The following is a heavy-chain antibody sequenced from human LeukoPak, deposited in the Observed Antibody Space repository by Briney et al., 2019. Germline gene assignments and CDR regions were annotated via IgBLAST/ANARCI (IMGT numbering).Heavy chain of an antibody. CDR2: ISSSSSYI. CDR1: GFTFSTYR. CDR3: ARDKDVYFDY. V-gene: IGHV3-21*01. J-gene: IGHJ4*02. Sequence: PGGSLRLSCVGTGFTFSTYRMNCVRQAPGKGLEWVSSISSSSSYIYYADSVKGRITISRDNAKNSLYLQMNSLRVEDTAVYYCARDKDVYFDYWGQGTLVTVSS.